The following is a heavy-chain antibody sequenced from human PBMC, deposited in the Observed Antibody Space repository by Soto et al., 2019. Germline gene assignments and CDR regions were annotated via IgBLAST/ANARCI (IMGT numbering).Heavy chain of an antibody. CDR1: GFTFSDYA. CDR2: VSNDGRNT. Sequence: VQLVESGGGVVQPGRSLRLSCAASGFTFSDYAMHWVRQAPGTGLEWVAVVSNDGRNTHYEDSVKGRFTISRDSSKNTVTLEMTSLRADDTAGYYCAKGGRQWLVTADFNYWGQGAVVTVSS. D-gene: IGHD6-19*01. CDR3: AKGGRQWLVTADFNY. V-gene: IGHV3-30*18. J-gene: IGHJ4*02.